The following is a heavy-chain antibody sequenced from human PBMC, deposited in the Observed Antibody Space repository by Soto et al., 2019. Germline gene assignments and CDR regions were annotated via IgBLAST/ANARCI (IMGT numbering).Heavy chain of an antibody. Sequence: PGGSLRLSCAASGFTFSSYGMHWVRQAPGKGLEWVAVISYDGSNKYYADSVKGRFTISRDNSKNTLYLQMNSLRAEDTAVYYCAKDLVTMVRGVINTYYYYGMDVWGQGTTVTVSS. D-gene: IGHD3-10*01. CDR1: GFTFSSYG. J-gene: IGHJ6*02. CDR2: ISYDGSNK. V-gene: IGHV3-30*18. CDR3: AKDLVTMVRGVINTYYYYGMDV.